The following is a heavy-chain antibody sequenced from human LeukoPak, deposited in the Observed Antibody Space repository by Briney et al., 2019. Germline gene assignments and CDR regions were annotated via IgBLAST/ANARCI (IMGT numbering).Heavy chain of an antibody. Sequence: PGGSLRLSCAASGFTFSSFEMNWVRQAPGKGLEWVSHINSYGNITYYVDSVKGRFTISRDNAKNSLYLQMNSLRAEDTAVYYCARVSLGYCTNGVCYTTDYWGQGTLVTVSS. CDR1: GFTFSSFE. CDR3: ARVSLGYCTNGVCYTTDY. J-gene: IGHJ4*02. CDR2: INSYGNIT. V-gene: IGHV3-48*03. D-gene: IGHD2-8*01.